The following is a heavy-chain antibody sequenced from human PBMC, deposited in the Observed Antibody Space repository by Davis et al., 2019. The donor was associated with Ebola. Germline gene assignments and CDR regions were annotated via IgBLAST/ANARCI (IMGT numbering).Heavy chain of an antibody. V-gene: IGHV5-51*01. CDR3: ARMGKSYYDSLWDY. CDR2: IYPGDSDT. CDR1: GYTFTSHW. Sequence: KVSCKGSGYTFTSHWIGWVRQMPGKGLEWMGIIYPGDSDTRYRPSFRGQVTISADKSFKTAFLQWSSLKASDTARYYCARMGKSYYDSLWDYWGQGTLVTVSS. D-gene: IGHD3-10*01. J-gene: IGHJ4*02.